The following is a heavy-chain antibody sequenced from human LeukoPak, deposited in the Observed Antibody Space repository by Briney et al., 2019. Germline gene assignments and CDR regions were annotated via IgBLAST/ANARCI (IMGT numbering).Heavy chain of an antibody. V-gene: IGHV3-23*01. CDR2: ISGSGGST. J-gene: IGHJ4*02. D-gene: IGHD3-3*01. CDR3: AKKRGYDFWSGPDY. CDR1: GFTFGTYA. Sequence: GGSLRLSCAASGFTFGTYAMSWVRQAPGKGLEWVSAISGSGGSTYYADSVKGRFTISRDDSKNTLYLQMNNLRAEDTAVYYCAKKRGYDFWSGPDYWGQGTLVTVSS.